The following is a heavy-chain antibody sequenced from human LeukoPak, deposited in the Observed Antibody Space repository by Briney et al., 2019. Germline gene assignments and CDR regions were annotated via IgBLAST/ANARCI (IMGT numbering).Heavy chain of an antibody. CDR3: ARDRYGDGFAHFDY. V-gene: IGHV1-2*02. CDR1: GYTFTSYA. J-gene: IGHJ4*02. CDR2: ITPSGGA. D-gene: IGHD5-24*01. Sequence: ASVKVSCKASGYTFTSYAMHWVRQAPGQGLEWMGWITPSGGAYYPQKFQGRVAITRDTSITTAYMDPSRLTSDDTAVYYCARDRYGDGFAHFDYWGQGALVTVSS.